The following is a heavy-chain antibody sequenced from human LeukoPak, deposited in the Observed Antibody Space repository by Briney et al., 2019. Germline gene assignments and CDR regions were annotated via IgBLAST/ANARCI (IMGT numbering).Heavy chain of an antibody. CDR1: GGFLSSYY. CDR2: IYYSGST. CDR3: ARGFYGSGSYGCPRAAWFDP. V-gene: IGHV4-59*01. D-gene: IGHD3-10*01. J-gene: IGHJ5*02. Sequence: SETLSLTCTVSGGFLSSYYWSWIRQPPGKGLEWIGYIYYSGSTNYNPSLRSRVTISVDTSKNQFSLKLSSVTAADTAVYYCARGFYGSGSYGCPRAAWFDPWGQGTLVTVSS.